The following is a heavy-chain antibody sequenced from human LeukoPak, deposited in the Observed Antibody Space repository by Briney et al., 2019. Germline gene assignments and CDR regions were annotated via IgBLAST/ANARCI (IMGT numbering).Heavy chain of an antibody. CDR3: AKDSRVGAADYYFDY. CDR1: GFTFSSYA. CDR2: IASDGRDK. Sequence: GGSLRLSCAASGFTFSSYAMHWVRQAPGRGLEWVAVIASDGRDKHCTDSVKGRFTISRDNSRNTLYLQMNSLRAEDTAVYYCAKDSRVGAADYYFDYWGQGTLVTVSS. V-gene: IGHV3-30*18. D-gene: IGHD6-13*01. J-gene: IGHJ4*02.